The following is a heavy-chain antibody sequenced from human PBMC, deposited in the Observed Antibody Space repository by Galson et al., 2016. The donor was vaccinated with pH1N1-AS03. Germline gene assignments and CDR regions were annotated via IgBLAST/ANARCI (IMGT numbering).Heavy chain of an antibody. CDR1: GFTFNNYA. Sequence: SLRLSCAASGFTFNNYAMDWVRQAPGKGLEWVAVLSYDDTYKYYAESVKGRFSIFRDMSDNTLYLQMGSLRPEDTAIYFCARGLQKPSQLWLLAPFDIWGQGTMVSVSS. D-gene: IGHD3/OR15-3a*01. J-gene: IGHJ3*02. CDR2: LSYDDTYK. V-gene: IGHV3-30*03. CDR3: ARGLQKPSQLWLLAPFDI.